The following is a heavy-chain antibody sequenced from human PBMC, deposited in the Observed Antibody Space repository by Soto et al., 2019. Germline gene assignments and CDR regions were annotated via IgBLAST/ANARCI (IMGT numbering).Heavy chain of an antibody. D-gene: IGHD3-10*01. CDR3: ARDRFHYYGSGRYNWFDP. Sequence: SETLSLTCAVYGGSFSGYYWSWIRQPPGKGLEWIGEINHSGSTNYNPSLKSRVTISVDTSKNQFSLKLSSVTAADTAVYYCARDRFHYYGSGRYNWFDPWGQGTLVTVSS. J-gene: IGHJ5*02. CDR1: GGSFSGYY. CDR2: INHSGST. V-gene: IGHV4-34*01.